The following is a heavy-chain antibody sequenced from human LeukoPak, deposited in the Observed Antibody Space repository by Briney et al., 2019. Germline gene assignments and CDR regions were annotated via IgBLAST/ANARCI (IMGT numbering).Heavy chain of an antibody. Sequence: SETLSLTCAVSGGSISTTDFDWAWIRQPPGQGLEWIATISSSGKSYYNPYLMSRVTISVDTSKNQFSLDVTSVTAADTGLFYCARLKGGTGFDYWGRGILVIVS. J-gene: IGHJ4*02. CDR3: ARLKGGTGFDY. V-gene: IGHV4-39*01. D-gene: IGHD1-26*01. CDR2: ISSSGKS. CDR1: GGSISTTDFD.